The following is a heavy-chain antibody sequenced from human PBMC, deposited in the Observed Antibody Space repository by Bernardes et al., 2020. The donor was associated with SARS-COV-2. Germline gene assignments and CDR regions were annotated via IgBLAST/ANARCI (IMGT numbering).Heavy chain of an antibody. CDR2: ISSSSTTI. D-gene: IGHD6-13*01. V-gene: IGHV3-48*01. CDR3: ARDRGQQQY. CDR1: GGSISSYY. Sequence: ETLSLTCTVSGGSISSYYWSWIRQPPGKGLEWISYISSSSTTIYYADSVKGRFTISRDNAKNSLYLQMNSLRADDTAVYYCARDRGQQQYWGQGTLVTVSS. J-gene: IGHJ4*02.